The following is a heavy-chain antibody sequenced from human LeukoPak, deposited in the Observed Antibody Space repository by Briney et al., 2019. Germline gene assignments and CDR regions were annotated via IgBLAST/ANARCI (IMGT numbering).Heavy chain of an antibody. V-gene: IGHV3-9*01. D-gene: IGHD6-13*01. CDR2: ISWNSGSI. J-gene: IGHJ4*02. CDR3: AKDIEVAAAEPYYFDY. CDR1: GFTFDDYA. Sequence: GGSLRLSCAASGFTFDDYAMHWVRQAPGKGLEWVSGISWNSGSIGYADSVKGRFTISRDNAKNSLYLQMNSLRAEDTALYYCAKDIEVAAAEPYYFDYWGQGTLVTVSS.